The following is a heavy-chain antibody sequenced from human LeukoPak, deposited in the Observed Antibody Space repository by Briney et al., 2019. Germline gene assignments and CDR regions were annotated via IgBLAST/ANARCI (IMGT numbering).Heavy chain of an antibody. V-gene: IGHV4-61*01. Sequence: SETLSLTCTVSGGSITIDSYCWGWIRQPPGKGLEWIGHIYHSGSTNYNPSLKSRVTISVDTSKNQFSLKLHSATAPDTAVYYCARDPVSGGGYFDYWGQGTLVTVSS. J-gene: IGHJ4*02. D-gene: IGHD6-19*01. CDR1: GGSITIDSYC. CDR3: ARDPVSGGGYFDY. CDR2: IYHSGST.